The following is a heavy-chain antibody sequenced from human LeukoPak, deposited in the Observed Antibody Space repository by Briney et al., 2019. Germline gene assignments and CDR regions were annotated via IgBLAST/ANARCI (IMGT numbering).Heavy chain of an antibody. CDR1: GFTFSNSA. CDR3: ASHYEHGSEVYFGY. V-gene: IGHV3-21*04. J-gene: IGHJ4*02. Sequence: KPGGSLRLSCSASGFTFSNSAVYWVRQSPGKGPEWVSSISGPGIHTYYADSVKGRFTISRDNAKNSLYLQMNSLRAEDTALYHCASHYEHGSEVYFGYWGQGTLVTVSS. D-gene: IGHD4-17*01. CDR2: ISGPGIHT.